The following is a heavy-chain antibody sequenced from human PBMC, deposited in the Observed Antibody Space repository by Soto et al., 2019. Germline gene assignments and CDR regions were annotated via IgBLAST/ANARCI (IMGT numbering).Heavy chain of an antibody. V-gene: IGHV4-34*01. Sequence: SSETLSLTCAVYGGSFSGYYWSWIRQPPGKGLEWIGEINHSGSTNYNPSLKSRVTISVDTSKNQFSLKLSSVTAADTAVYYCARGWRQWLVDWFDPWGQGTLVTVSS. CDR1: GGSFSGYY. CDR2: INHSGST. CDR3: ARGWRQWLVDWFDP. J-gene: IGHJ5*02. D-gene: IGHD6-19*01.